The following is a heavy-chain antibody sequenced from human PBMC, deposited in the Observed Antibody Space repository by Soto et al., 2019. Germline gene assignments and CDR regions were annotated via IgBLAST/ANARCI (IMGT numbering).Heavy chain of an antibody. V-gene: IGHV3-30*03. CDR3: APTRDLDPYYFDY. CDR2: ISYDGSNK. J-gene: IGHJ4*02. Sequence: GGSLRLSCAASGFTFSSYGMHWVRQAPGKGLEWVAVISYDGSNKYYADSVKGRFTISRDNSKNTLYLQMNSLRAEDTAVYYCAPTRDLDPYYFDYWGQGTLVTVSS. CDR1: GFTFSSYG. D-gene: IGHD1-1*01.